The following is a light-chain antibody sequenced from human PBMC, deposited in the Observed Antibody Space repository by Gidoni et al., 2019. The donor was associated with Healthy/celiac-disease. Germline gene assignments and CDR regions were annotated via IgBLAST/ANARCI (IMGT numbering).Light chain of an antibody. CDR3: QQYGSAPPIT. Sequence: EIVLTQSPGPLSLSPGERATLSCRASQSFSSSYLAWYQQKPGQAPRLRIYGASSRATGIPGSFSGSGSGTDFTLTISRLEPEDFAVYYCQQYGSAPPITFGQGTRLEIK. CDR1: QSFSSSY. CDR2: GAS. V-gene: IGKV3-20*01. J-gene: IGKJ5*01.